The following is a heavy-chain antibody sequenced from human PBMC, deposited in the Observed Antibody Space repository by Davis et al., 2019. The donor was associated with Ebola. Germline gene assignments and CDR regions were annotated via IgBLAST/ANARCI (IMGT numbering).Heavy chain of an antibody. CDR1: SDSTISGGYY. CDR3: ARLVALYDNSGYAYLDF. CDR2: IYYSGST. J-gene: IGHJ4*02. Sequence: MPSETLSLTCTVSSDSTISGGYYWSWIRQHPGKGLEWIGHIYYSGSTYYNPSLRSRPTISLDTSKNQFSLKLKSVTAADTAVYYCARLVALYDNSGYAYLDFWGQGLLVTVSS. D-gene: IGHD3-22*01. V-gene: IGHV4-31*03.